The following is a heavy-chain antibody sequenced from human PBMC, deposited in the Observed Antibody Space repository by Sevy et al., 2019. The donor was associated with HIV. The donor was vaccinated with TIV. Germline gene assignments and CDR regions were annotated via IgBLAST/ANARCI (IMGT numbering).Heavy chain of an antibody. Sequence: SETLSLTCAVYGGSFSGYYWSWIRQPPGKGLEWIGEINHSGSTNYNPSLKSRVTISVDTSKNQFSLKLSSVTAADTAVYYGARGQEDIVVVPAAHYGMDVWGQGTTVTVSS. V-gene: IGHV4-34*01. J-gene: IGHJ6*02. CDR1: GGSFSGYY. CDR3: ARGQEDIVVVPAAHYGMDV. CDR2: INHSGST. D-gene: IGHD2-2*01.